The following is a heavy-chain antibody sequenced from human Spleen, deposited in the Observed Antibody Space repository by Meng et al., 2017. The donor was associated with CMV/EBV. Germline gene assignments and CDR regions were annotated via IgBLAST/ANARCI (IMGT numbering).Heavy chain of an antibody. CDR3: ARDLAAAGIHWFDP. CDR1: GGSINTDHYG. V-gene: IGHV4-39*02. Sequence: SGGSINTDHYGWGWIRQPPGKGLEWIGNFCYSGTTSYNPSLNSRVSMSVDTSKSRFSLTLTSVTAADTALYYCARDLAAAGIHWFDPWGQGTLVTVSS. CDR2: FCYSGTT. D-gene: IGHD6-13*01. J-gene: IGHJ5*02.